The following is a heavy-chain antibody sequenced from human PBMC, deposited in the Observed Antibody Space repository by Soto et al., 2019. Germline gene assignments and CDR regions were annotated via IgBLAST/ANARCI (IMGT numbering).Heavy chain of an antibody. CDR3: ARQGIVVTIGYLVPPAFDI. J-gene: IGHJ3*02. D-gene: IGHD5-12*01. V-gene: IGHV5-51*01. CDR2: IYPGDSDT. CDR1: GYSFTSYW. Sequence: PGESLKISCKGSGYSFTSYWIGWVRQMPGKGLEWMGIIYPGDSDTRYSPSFQGQVTISADKSISTAYLQWSSLKASDTAMYYCARQGIVVTIGYLVPPAFDIWGQGTMVTVSS.